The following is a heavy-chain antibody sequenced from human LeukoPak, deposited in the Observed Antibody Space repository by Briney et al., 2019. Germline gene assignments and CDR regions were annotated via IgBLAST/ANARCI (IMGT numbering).Heavy chain of an antibody. CDR3: AKDISTSWYEKYFQH. CDR1: GFTFSTYA. Sequence: GGSLRLSCAASGFTFSTYATSWVRQAPGKGLEWVSTISASGGTTYYADSVKGRFTISRDSSKNMLYLQMNSLRAEDTAVYYCAKDISTSWYEKYFQHWGQGTLVTVSS. CDR2: ISASGGTT. D-gene: IGHD6-19*01. V-gene: IGHV3-23*01. J-gene: IGHJ1*01.